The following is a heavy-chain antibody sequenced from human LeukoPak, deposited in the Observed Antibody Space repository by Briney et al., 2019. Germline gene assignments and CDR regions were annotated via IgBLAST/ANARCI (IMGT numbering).Heavy chain of an antibody. D-gene: IGHD1-20*01. CDR3: TREGNWNDQDY. J-gene: IGHJ4*02. CDR2: ISSSGTTM. Sequence: GGSLRLSCAASGFTFSSYEMNWVRQAPGKGLEWVSYISSSGTTMYYVDYVKGRFTISRDNAKNSMYLQMNSLRAEDTAVYYCTREGNWNDQDYWGQGTLVTVSS. CDR1: GFTFSSYE. V-gene: IGHV3-48*03.